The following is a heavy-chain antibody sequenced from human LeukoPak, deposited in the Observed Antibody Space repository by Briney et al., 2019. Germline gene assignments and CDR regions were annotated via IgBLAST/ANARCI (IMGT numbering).Heavy chain of an antibody. CDR2: MFHSGTT. Sequence: PSETLSLTCTVSGYSISRNYYWAWIRQPPGKGLEWIGNMFHSGTTAYNPSLKSRVTISKDTSKNQFSLNLRFVTAADTAVYYCARVVGATQLDYWGQGMLVTVSS. CDR1: GYSISRNYY. J-gene: IGHJ4*02. V-gene: IGHV4-38-2*02. D-gene: IGHD1-26*01. CDR3: ARVVGATQLDY.